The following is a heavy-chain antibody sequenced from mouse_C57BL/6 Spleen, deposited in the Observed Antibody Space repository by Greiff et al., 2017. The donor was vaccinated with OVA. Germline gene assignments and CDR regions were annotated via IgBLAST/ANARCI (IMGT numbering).Heavy chain of an antibody. V-gene: IGHV14-3*01. Sequence: VHVKQSVAELVRPGASVKLSCTASGFTIKNTYMHWVKQRPEQGLEWIGWIGPANGNTNYAPKFQGKATITADTSSNTAYLQLSRLTSADNAIYYCSMGSRALYAMDYWGQGTTVTVSS. CDR2: IGPANGNT. CDR1: GFTIKNTY. CDR3: SMGSRALYAMDY. J-gene: IGHJ4*01.